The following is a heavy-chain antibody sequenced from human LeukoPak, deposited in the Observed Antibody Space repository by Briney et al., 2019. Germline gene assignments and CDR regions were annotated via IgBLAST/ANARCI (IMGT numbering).Heavy chain of an antibody. D-gene: IGHD3-10*01. J-gene: IGHJ4*02. Sequence: QSSETLSLTCAVYGRSFSGYYWSWIRQPPGKGLEWIGEINRSGSTNYNPSLKSRVTISVDTSKNQFSLKLWSVTAADTAAYYCVVLFRRGSGSYYIDYWGQGTLVTVSS. V-gene: IGHV4-34*01. CDR1: GRSFSGYY. CDR2: INRSGST. CDR3: VVLFRRGSGSYYIDY.